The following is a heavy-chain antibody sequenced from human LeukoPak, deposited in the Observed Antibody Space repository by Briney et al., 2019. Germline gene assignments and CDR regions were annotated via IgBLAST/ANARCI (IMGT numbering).Heavy chain of an antibody. J-gene: IGHJ6*03. Sequence: GASVKVSCKASGYTFTSYYMHWVRQAPGQGLEWMGIINPSGGSTSYAQKFQGRVTMTRDMSTSTVYMELSSLRSEDTAVYYCARDTNRRSRHYGSGLYYMDVWGKGTTVTVSS. CDR3: ARDTNRRSRHYGSGLYYMDV. D-gene: IGHD3-10*01. CDR1: GYTFTSYY. V-gene: IGHV1-46*01. CDR2: INPSGGST.